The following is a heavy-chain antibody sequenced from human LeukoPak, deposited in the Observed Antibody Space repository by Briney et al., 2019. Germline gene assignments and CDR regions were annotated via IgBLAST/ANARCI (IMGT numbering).Heavy chain of an antibody. V-gene: IGHV3-23*01. CDR2: ISGSGGGT. D-gene: IGHD1-26*01. Sequence: GGSLRLSCAASGFTFSSYAVSWVRQAPGKGLEWVSAISGSGGGTYYADSVKGRFTISRDNSKNTLYLQMNSPRAEDTAVYYCAKDPYSGSYFDYWGQGTLVTVSS. CDR1: GFTFSSYA. CDR3: AKDPYSGSYFDY. J-gene: IGHJ4*02.